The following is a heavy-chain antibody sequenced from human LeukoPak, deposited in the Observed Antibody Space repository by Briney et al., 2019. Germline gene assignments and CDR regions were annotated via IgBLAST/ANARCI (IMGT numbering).Heavy chain of an antibody. Sequence: PGGSLRLSCAASGFTFSSYGMHWVRQAPGKGLEWVAVIWYDGSNKYYADSVKGRFTISRDNSKNTLYLQMNSLRAEDTAIYYCAKALRQQPRAYDYWGQGTLVTVSS. CDR3: AKALRQQPRAYDY. CDR1: GFTFSSYG. D-gene: IGHD6-13*01. J-gene: IGHJ4*02. CDR2: IWYDGSNK. V-gene: IGHV3-33*06.